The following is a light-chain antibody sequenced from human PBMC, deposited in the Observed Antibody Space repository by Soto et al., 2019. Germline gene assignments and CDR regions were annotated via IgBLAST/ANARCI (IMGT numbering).Light chain of an antibody. CDR1: SSNIGAGYD. CDR2: GNI. Sequence: QSVLTQPPSVSGAPGQRVTISCTGSSSNIGAGYDVHWYQQRPGTAPKLLIFGNINRPSGVPDRFSGSKSGTSASLAITGLQAEDEGDYYCQSYDSTRSARYVFGTGTKLTFL. J-gene: IGLJ1*01. CDR3: QSYDSTRSARYV. V-gene: IGLV1-40*01.